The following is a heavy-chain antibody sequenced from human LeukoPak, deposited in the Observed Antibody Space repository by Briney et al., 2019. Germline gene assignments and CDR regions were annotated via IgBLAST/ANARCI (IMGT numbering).Heavy chain of an antibody. CDR3: ARVDIWYYYDSSGYPH. CDR2: IRYDGSNK. CDR1: GFTFSSYG. Sequence: GGSLRLSCAASGFTFSSYGMHWVRRAPGKGLEWVAFIRYDGSNKYYADSVKGRFTISRDNSKNTLYLQMNSLRAEDTAVYYCARVDIWYYYDSSGYPHWGQGTLVTVSS. D-gene: IGHD3-22*01. V-gene: IGHV3-30*02. J-gene: IGHJ4*02.